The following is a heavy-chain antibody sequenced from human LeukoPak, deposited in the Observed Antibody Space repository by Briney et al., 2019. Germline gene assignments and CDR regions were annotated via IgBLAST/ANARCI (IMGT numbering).Heavy chain of an antibody. D-gene: IGHD6-19*01. V-gene: IGHV4-30-4*01. CDR1: GGSISSGDYY. CDR2: IYYSGST. J-gene: IGHJ5*02. CDR3: ARRQLGSGWYQGWFDP. Sequence: TSQTLSLTCTVSGGSISSGDYYWSWIRQHPGKGLEWIGYIYYSGSTYYNPSLKSRVTISVDTSKNQFSLKLSSVTAADTAVYYCARRQLGSGWYQGWFDPWGQGTLVTVSS.